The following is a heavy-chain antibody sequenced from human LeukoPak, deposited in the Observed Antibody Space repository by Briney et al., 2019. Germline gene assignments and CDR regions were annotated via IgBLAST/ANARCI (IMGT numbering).Heavy chain of an antibody. CDR3: ASQRVETPYYYYGMDV. D-gene: IGHD2-15*01. V-gene: IGHV4-39*01. Sequence: SETLPLTCTVSGGSISSSSYYWGWIRQPPGKGLEWIGSIYYSGSTYYNPSLKSRLTISVDTSKNQFSLKLSSVTAADTAVYYCASQRVETPYYYYGMDVWGQGTTVTVSS. CDR1: GGSISSSSYY. J-gene: IGHJ6*02. CDR2: IYYSGST.